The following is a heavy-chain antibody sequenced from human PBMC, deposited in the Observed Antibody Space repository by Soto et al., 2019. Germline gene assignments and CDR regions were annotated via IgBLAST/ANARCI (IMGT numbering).Heavy chain of an antibody. J-gene: IGHJ3*02. V-gene: IGHV1-69*02. D-gene: IGHD4-17*01. Sequence: QVPLVQSGAEVKKPGSSVKVSCKASGGTFSSYTISWVRQAPGQGLEWMGRIIPILGIANYAQKFQGRVTITADKSTSTAYMELSSLRSEDTAVYYCARSYGGHDAFDIWGQGTMVTVSS. CDR3: ARSYGGHDAFDI. CDR2: IIPILGIA. CDR1: GGTFSSYT.